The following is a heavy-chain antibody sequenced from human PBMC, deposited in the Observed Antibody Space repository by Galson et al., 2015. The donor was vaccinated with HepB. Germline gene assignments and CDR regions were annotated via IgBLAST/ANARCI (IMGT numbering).Heavy chain of an antibody. CDR2: INPNSGGT. J-gene: IGHJ4*02. Sequence: SVKVSCKASGYTFIDYYIHWVRQAPGQGLEWMGWINPNSGGTNYAQNFQGRVTMTRDTSISTAYMELTWLRSDDTAVYYCARETKKSTGSYYPPHYWCQGTLVTVSS. V-gene: IGHV1-2*02. D-gene: IGHD1-26*01. CDR3: ARETKKSTGSYYPPHY. CDR1: GYTFIDYY.